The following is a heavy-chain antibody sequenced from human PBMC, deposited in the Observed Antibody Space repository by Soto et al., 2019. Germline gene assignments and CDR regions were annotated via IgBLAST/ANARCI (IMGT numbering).Heavy chain of an antibody. J-gene: IGHJ4*02. D-gene: IGHD6-13*01. CDR3: ARIRGHRESGSRKLVYYFDY. V-gene: IGHV4-59*12. Sequence: PSETLSLTCTVSGGSISSYYWSWIRQPPGKVLEWIGYIYYSGSTNYNPSLKSRVTISVDTSKNQFSLKLSSVTAADTAVYYCARIRGHRESGSRKLVYYFDYWGQGTLVTVSS. CDR2: IYYSGST. CDR1: GGSISSYY.